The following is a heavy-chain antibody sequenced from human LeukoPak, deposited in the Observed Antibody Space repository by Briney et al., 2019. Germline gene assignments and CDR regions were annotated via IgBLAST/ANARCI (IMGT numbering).Heavy chain of an antibody. CDR3: ARGRIAVAGGWFDL. D-gene: IGHD6-19*01. CDR1: GYTFTSYD. Sequence: ASVTVSCKASGYTFTSYDINWVRQAPGQGLEGMGWMDPNSGNTGYAQKFQGRVTMTRNTSISTAYMELSSLRSEDTAVYYCARGRIAVAGGWFDLWGQGTLVTVSS. CDR2: MDPNSGNT. J-gene: IGHJ5*02. V-gene: IGHV1-8*01.